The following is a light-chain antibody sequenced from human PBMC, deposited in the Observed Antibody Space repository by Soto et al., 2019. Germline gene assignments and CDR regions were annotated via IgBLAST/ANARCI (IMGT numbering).Light chain of an antibody. CDR1: QSVSSSY. CDR3: QQYDDSVT. V-gene: IGKV3-20*01. J-gene: IGKJ5*01. Sequence: EVVLTQSPGTLSLSPGERATLSCRAGQSVSSSYLAWYQQKTGQAPRLLIFGASSRATGIPDRFSGSGSGTDFTLTISRLEPEDFAMYYCQQYDDSVTFGQGTRLEIK. CDR2: GAS.